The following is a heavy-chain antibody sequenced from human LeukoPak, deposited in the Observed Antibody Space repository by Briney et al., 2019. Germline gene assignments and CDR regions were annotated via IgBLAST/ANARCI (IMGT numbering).Heavy chain of an antibody. CDR3: ATKYYDFWSGYPEYYFDY. Sequence: PSETLSLTCAVYGGSFSGYYWSWIRQPPGKGLEWIGEINHSGSTNYNPSLKGRVTISVDTSKNQFSLKLSSVTAADTAVYYCATKYYDFWSGYPEYYFDYWGQGTLVTVSS. V-gene: IGHV4-34*01. CDR2: INHSGST. D-gene: IGHD3-3*01. J-gene: IGHJ4*02. CDR1: GGSFSGYY.